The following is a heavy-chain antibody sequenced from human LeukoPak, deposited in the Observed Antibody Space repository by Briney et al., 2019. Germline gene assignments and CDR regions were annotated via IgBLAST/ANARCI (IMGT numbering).Heavy chain of an antibody. CDR1: GFIFSSYS. Sequence: GGSLRLSCVGSGFIFSSYSMNWVRQAPGKGLEWISYISSSSGTIYYADSVKGRFTISRDNAKNSLYLQMNSLRAEDAAVYYCATSIAAAFDYWGQGTLVTVSS. CDR3: ATSIAAAFDY. V-gene: IGHV3-48*01. D-gene: IGHD6-13*01. CDR2: ISSSSGTI. J-gene: IGHJ4*02.